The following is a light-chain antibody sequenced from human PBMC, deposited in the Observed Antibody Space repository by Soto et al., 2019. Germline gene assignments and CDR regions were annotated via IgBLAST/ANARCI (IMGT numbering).Light chain of an antibody. CDR1: QSISSW. CDR3: QQYNSYPWT. J-gene: IGKJ1*01. V-gene: IGKV1-5*01. CDR2: DAS. Sequence: DIQMTQSPSTPSASVGDSVTITCRASQSISSWLAWYQQKPGKAPKLLIYDASSLESGVPSRFSVSGSGTEFTLTISSLQPDDFATYYCQQYNSYPWTFGQGTKVEIK.